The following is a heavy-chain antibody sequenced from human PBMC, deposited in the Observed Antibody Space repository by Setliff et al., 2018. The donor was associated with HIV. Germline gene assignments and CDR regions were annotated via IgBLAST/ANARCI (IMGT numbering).Heavy chain of an antibody. CDR3: ARAVQGAQVPAAIRWFDP. Sequence: GASVKVSCKASGYTFTSYAMHWVRQAPGQRHEWMGWINAGNGNTKYSQKFQGRVTITRDTSASTAYMELSSLRSEDTAVYYCARAVQGAQVPAAIRWFDPWGQGTLVTVSS. CDR1: GYTFTSYA. CDR2: INAGNGNT. J-gene: IGHJ5*02. V-gene: IGHV1-3*01. D-gene: IGHD2-2*01.